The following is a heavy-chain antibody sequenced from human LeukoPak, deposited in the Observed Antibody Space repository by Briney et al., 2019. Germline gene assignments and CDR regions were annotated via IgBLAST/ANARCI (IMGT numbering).Heavy chain of an antibody. CDR1: GGSFNSGSYY. J-gene: IGHJ4*02. V-gene: IGHV4-61*02. CDR3: ARAMRVDRFFDY. CDR2: IYTSGST. D-gene: IGHD5-12*01. Sequence: PSETLSLTCTVSGGSFNSGSYYWSWIRQPAGEGVEWVGRIYTSGSTNYNPSLKSRVTISVDTSKNQFSLQLTSVTAADTAVYYCARAMRVDRFFDYWGQGILVTVSS.